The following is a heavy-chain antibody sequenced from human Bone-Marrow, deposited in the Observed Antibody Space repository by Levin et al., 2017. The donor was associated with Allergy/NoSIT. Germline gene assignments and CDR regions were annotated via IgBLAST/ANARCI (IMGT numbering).Heavy chain of an antibody. V-gene: IGHV4-39*01. Sequence: ASETLSLTCTVSGGSISSSSYYWGWIRQPPGKGLEWIGSIYYSGSTYYNPSLKSRVTISVDTSKNQFSLKLSSVTAADTAVYYCARLDDSWKYWGGDCFDYWGQGTLVTVSS. CDR2: IYYSGST. CDR3: ARLDDSWKYWGGDCFDY. J-gene: IGHJ4*02. D-gene: IGHD2-21*01. CDR1: GGSISSSSYY.